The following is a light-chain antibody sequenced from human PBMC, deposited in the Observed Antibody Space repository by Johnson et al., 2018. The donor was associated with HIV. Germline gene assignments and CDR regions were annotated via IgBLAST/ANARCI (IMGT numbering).Light chain of an antibody. CDR2: DNN. Sequence: QSVLTQPPSVSAAPGQKVTISCSGSSSNIGNNYVSWYQQLPGTAPKLLIYDNNKRPSGIPDRFSGSKYGASATLGITGLQTGDEADYYCGTWDSSLSASVFGTGTTVTVL. CDR1: SSNIGNNY. J-gene: IGLJ1*01. V-gene: IGLV1-51*01. CDR3: GTWDSSLSASV.